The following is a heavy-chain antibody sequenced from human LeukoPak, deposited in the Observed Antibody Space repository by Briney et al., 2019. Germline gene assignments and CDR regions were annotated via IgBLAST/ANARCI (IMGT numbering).Heavy chain of an antibody. CDR2: FDPEDGET. CDR1: GYTLTELS. V-gene: IGHV1-24*01. J-gene: IGHJ6*03. D-gene: IGHD6-13*01. CDR3: AREYSSSWSLYYYYYYMDV. Sequence: GASVKVSCKVSGYTLTELSMHWVRQAPGKGLEWMGGFDPEDGETIYAQKFQGRVTITADKSTSTAYMELSSLRSEDTAVYYCAREYSSSWSLYYYYYYMDVWGKGTTVTVSS.